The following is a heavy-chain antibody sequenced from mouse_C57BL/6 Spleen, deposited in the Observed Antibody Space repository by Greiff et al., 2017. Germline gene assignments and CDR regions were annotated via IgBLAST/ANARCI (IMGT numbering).Heavy chain of an antibody. J-gene: IGHJ2*01. Sequence: VQLQQSGAELVKPGASVKLSCKASGYTFTEYTIHWVKQRSGQGLEWIGWFYPGSGSIKYNEKFKDKATLTADKSSSTAYMQLSSLTSEDSAVYFCARTLVNGNYFDYWGQGTTLTVSS. CDR3: ARTLVNGNYFDY. D-gene: IGHD2-1*01. CDR2: FYPGSGSI. CDR1: GYTFTEYT. V-gene: IGHV1-62-2*01.